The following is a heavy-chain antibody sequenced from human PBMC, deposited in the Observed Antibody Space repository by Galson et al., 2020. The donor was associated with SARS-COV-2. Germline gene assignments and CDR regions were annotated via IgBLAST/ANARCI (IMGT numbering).Heavy chain of an antibody. V-gene: IGHV3-33*06. CDR2: IWNDGSNK. CDR1: GFIFSSYG. Sequence: GGSLRLSFVASGFIFSSYGMHWVRQPPGKGLEWLAVIWNDGSNKYYGSFVRGRFAISKDNSKNTVYLKMTGLRAEDTAVYYCAKMPAGTGSVYGMDVWGQGTTVIVSS. CDR3: AKMPAGTGSVYGMDV. D-gene: IGHD6-19*01. J-gene: IGHJ6*02.